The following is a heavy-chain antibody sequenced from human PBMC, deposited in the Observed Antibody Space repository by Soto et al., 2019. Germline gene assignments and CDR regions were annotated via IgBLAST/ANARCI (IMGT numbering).Heavy chain of an antibody. D-gene: IGHD2-15*01. V-gene: IGHV4-39*01. CDR1: GGSISSSSYY. CDR2: IYYSGST. J-gene: IGHJ4*02. Sequence: SETLSLTCTVSGGSISSSSYYWGWIRQPPGKGLEWIGSIYYSGSTYYNPSLKSRVTISVDTSKNQFSLKLSSVTAADTAVYYRARHTPAISISDHWGQGTLVTVS. CDR3: ARHTPAISISDH.